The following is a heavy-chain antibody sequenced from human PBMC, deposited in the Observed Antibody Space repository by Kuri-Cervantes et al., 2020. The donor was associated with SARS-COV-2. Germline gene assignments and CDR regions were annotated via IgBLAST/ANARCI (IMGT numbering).Heavy chain of an antibody. CDR1: GFTFSDYY. J-gene: IGHJ3*02. CDR3: ARERGSSWYSSKAFDI. CDR2: ISSSGSTI. D-gene: IGHD6-13*01. Sequence: GESLKISCAASGFTFSDYYMSWIRQAPGKGLEWVSYISSSGSTIYYADSVKGRFTISRDNAKNSLYLQMNSLRAEDTAVYYCARERGSSWYSSKAFDIWGQGTMVTVSS. V-gene: IGHV3-11*04.